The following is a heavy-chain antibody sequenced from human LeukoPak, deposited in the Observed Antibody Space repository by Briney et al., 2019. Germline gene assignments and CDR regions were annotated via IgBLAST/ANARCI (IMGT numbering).Heavy chain of an antibody. V-gene: IGHV3-23*01. CDR1: GCSFSSYS. CDR2: ISDDSYYT. CDR3: VKAKKSGGWPFDC. J-gene: IGHJ4*02. Sequence: GGSLRLSCAASGCSFSSYSMNWVRQAPGKGLEWVSGISDDSYYTYYADSVKGRFTISRDNSKNILYLQMNSLRADDTALYHCVKAKKSGGWPFDCWGQGALVTVSS. D-gene: IGHD2-15*01.